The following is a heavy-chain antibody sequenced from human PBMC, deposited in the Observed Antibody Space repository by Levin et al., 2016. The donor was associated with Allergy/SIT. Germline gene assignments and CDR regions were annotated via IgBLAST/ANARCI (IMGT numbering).Heavy chain of an antibody. Sequence: PGKGLEWIGEINHSGSTNYNPSLKSRVTISVDTSKNQFSLKLSSVTAADTAVYYCARGLSCGGDCYHLDYWGQGTLVTVSS. D-gene: IGHD2-21*02. CDR2: INHSGST. CDR3: ARGLSCGGDCYHLDY. J-gene: IGHJ4*02. V-gene: IGHV4-34*01.